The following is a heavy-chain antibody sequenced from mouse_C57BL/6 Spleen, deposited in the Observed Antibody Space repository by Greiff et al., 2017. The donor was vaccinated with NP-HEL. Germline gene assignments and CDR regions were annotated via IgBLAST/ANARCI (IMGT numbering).Heavy chain of an antibody. J-gene: IGHJ1*03. D-gene: IGHD1-1*02. CDR2: INPGSGGT. V-gene: IGHV1-54*01. Sequence: QVQLQQSGAELVRPGTSVKVSCKASGYAFTNYLIEWVKQRPGQGLEWIGVINPGSGGTNYNEKFKCKATLTADKSSSTAYMQLSSLTSEDSAVYFCARSGGYWYFYVWGTGITVTVSS. CDR1: GYAFTNYL. CDR3: ARSGGYWYFYV.